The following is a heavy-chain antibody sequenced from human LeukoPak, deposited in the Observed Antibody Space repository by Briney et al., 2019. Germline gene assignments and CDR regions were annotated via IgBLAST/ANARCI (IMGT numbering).Heavy chain of an antibody. J-gene: IGHJ4*02. V-gene: IGHV3-23*01. D-gene: IGHD6-19*01. Sequence: GGSLRLSCAASGFTFSNYAMSWVRQAPGKGLEWVSTISGGGITTYYADSVKGRFTISRDNSTNTMFLQLNSLRADDTAVYYCPRQSYASGWNPFDYWGQGILVTVSS. CDR2: ISGGGITT. CDR3: PRQSYASGWNPFDY. CDR1: GFTFSNYA.